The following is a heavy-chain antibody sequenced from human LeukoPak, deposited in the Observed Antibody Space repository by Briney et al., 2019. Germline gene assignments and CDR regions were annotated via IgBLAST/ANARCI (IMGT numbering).Heavy chain of an antibody. V-gene: IGHV1-24*01. CDR3: ATSPLTTVTTFYAFDI. CDR2: FDPEDGET. Sequence: GASVKVSCKVSGYTLTELSMHWVRQAPGKGLEWMGGFDPEDGETIYAQKFQGRVTMTEDTFTDTAYMELSSLRSEDTAVYYCATSPLTTVTTFYAFDIWGQGTMVTVSS. J-gene: IGHJ3*02. D-gene: IGHD4-17*01. CDR1: GYTLTELS.